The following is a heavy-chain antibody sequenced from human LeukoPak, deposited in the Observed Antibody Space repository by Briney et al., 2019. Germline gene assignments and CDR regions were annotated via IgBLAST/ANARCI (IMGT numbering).Heavy chain of an antibody. D-gene: IGHD3-10*01. CDR2: IWYDGSNK. CDR1: GFTFSSDG. CDR3: ARGLRAYGSGPNWFDP. Sequence: GGSLRLSCAAAGFTFSSDGMHWVRQAQGKGLEWVAVIWYDGSNKYYADSVKGRFTISRDNSKNTLFLLMDSLRAEDTAVYYCARGLRAYGSGPNWFDPWGQGTLVTVSS. V-gene: IGHV3-33*01. J-gene: IGHJ5*02.